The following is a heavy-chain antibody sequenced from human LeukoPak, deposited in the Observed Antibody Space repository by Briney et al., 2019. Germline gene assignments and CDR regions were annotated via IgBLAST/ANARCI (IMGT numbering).Heavy chain of an antibody. J-gene: IGHJ4*01. V-gene: IGHV3-21*01. CDR2: ISSSSSYI. CDR3: ARGKSGSYGLEDY. Sequence: GSLRLSCAASGFTFSSYSMNWVRQAPGKGLEWVSSISSSSSYIYYADSVKGRFTISRDNAKNTLYLQMNSLRAEDTAVYYCARGKSGSYGLEDYLGHGTLVTVSS. D-gene: IGHD1-26*01. CDR1: GFTFSSYS.